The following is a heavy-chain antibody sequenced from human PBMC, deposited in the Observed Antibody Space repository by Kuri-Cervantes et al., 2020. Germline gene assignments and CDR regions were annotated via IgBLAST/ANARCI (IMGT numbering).Heavy chain of an antibody. CDR3: STDTVTTTGNAFDI. V-gene: IGHV1-8*02. J-gene: IGHJ3*02. Sequence: ASVKVSCKASGYTFSDYAIHWVRQAPGQRLDWMAWINPNSGNTGYAQKFQGRVTMTRNTSISTAYMELSSLRSEDTAVYYCSTDTVTTTGNAFDIWGQGTTVTVSS. D-gene: IGHD4-17*01. CDR1: GYTFSDYA. CDR2: INPNSGNT.